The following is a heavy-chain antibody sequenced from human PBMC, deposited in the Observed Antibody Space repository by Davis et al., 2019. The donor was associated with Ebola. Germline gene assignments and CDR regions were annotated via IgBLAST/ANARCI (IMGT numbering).Heavy chain of an antibody. J-gene: IGHJ4*02. CDR3: ARGRDAYIPGVY. CDR1: GGSISSGGYS. Sequence: PSETLSLTCAVSGGSISSGGYSWSWIRQPPGKGLEWIGYIYHSGSTYYNPSLKSRVTISVDTSKNQFSLKLSSVTAADTAVYYCARGRDAYIPGVYWGQGTLVTVSS. CDR2: IYHSGST. D-gene: IGHD5-24*01. V-gene: IGHV4-30-2*01.